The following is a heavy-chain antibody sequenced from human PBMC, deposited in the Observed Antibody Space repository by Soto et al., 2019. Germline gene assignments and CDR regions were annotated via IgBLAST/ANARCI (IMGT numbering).Heavy chain of an antibody. D-gene: IGHD5-12*01. CDR3: ATNRGFDFYYFDS. Sequence: SETLSLTCAVYGGSFSGYYWSWIRQPPGKGLEWIGEINHRGSTNYNPSLKSRVTMSLDLSKNQFSLRLTSVTAADTAVYYCATNRGFDFYYFDSWGQGAQVTVSS. CDR2: INHRGST. CDR1: GGSFSGYY. V-gene: IGHV4-34*01. J-gene: IGHJ4*02.